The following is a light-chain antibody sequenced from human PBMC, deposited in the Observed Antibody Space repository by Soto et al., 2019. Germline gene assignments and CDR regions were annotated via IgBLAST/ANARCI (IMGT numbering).Light chain of an antibody. J-gene: IGLJ2*01. CDR2: NVN. CDR3: SSYTNTNTVV. CDR1: SGDVGGHDY. Sequence: QSVLTQVASVSGSPGQSITISCTGTSGDVGGHDYVPWYQQYPGKAPRLMIYNVNYRPSGVSNRLSGSKSGNTASLTISGLQAEDEANYYCSSYTNTNTVVFGGGTKLTVL. V-gene: IGLV2-14*03.